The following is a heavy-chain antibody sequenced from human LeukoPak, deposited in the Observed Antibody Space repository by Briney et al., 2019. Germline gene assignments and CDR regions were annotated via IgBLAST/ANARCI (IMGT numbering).Heavy chain of an antibody. J-gene: IGHJ5*02. CDR1: GYTFTSYA. V-gene: IGHV1-3*01. CDR3: ARDRDRSTMVRGISHWFDP. Sequence: ASVKVSCKASGYTFTSYAMHWGRQAPGQRLEWMGWINAGNGNTKYSQKFQGRVTITRDTSASTAYMELSSLRSEDTAVYYCARDRDRSTMVRGISHWFDPWGQGTLVTVSS. CDR2: INAGNGNT. D-gene: IGHD3-10*01.